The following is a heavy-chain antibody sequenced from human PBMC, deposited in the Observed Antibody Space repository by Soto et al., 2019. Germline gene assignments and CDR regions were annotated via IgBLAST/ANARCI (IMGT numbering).Heavy chain of an antibody. CDR2: ISAYNGNT. CDR1: GYTFTSYG. CDR3: ARLPGGYDSGWFDP. Sequence: RASVKVSCKASGYTFTSYGISWVRQAPGQGLEWMGWISAYNGNTNYAQKLQGRVTMTTDTSTSTAYMELRSLRSDDTAVYYCARLPGGYDSGWFDPWGQGTLVTVSS. J-gene: IGHJ5*02. V-gene: IGHV1-18*01. D-gene: IGHD5-12*01.